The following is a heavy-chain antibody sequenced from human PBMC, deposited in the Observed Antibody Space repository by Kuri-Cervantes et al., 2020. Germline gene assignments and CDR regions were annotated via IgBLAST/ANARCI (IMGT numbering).Heavy chain of an antibody. Sequence: ASVKVSCKASGYTFTGYYMHWVRQAPGQGLEWMGWINPNSGGSNYAQKFQGGVTMTRDTSISTAYMELSSLRSDDTAVYYCASRDQLYGDYGYWGQGTLVTVSS. J-gene: IGHJ4*02. CDR2: INPNSGGS. CDR1: GYTFTGYY. D-gene: IGHD4-17*01. CDR3: ASRDQLYGDYGY. V-gene: IGHV1-2*02.